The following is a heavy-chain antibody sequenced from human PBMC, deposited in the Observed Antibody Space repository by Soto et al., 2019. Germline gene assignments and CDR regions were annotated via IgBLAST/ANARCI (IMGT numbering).Heavy chain of an antibody. D-gene: IGHD2-2*01. CDR2: ISGSGGST. J-gene: IGHJ4*02. V-gene: IGHV3-23*01. Sequence: GGSLRLSCAASGFTFSSYAMSWVRQAPGKGLEWVSAISGSGGSTYYADSVKGRFTISRDNSKNTLYLQMNSLRAEDTAVYYCAKDSNEPGVVPAAMREYYFDYWGQGTLVTVSS. CDR3: AKDSNEPGVVPAAMREYYFDY. CDR1: GFTFSSYA.